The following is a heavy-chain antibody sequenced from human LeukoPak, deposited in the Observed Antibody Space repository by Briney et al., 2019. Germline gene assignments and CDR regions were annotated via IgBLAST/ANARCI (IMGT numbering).Heavy chain of an antibody. CDR1: GYTFTIYG. CDR2: ISAYNGKT. CDR3: ARCPIAVAGIRSRNWFDP. Sequence: ASVKVSCKASGYTFTIYGISWVRPAPGQGREWMGWISAYNGKTNNAQKLQGRVTMTTDTSTSTAYMELTSLRSDDTAVYYCARCPIAVAGIRSRNWFDPWGQGTLVTVSS. D-gene: IGHD6-19*01. J-gene: IGHJ5*02. V-gene: IGHV1-18*01.